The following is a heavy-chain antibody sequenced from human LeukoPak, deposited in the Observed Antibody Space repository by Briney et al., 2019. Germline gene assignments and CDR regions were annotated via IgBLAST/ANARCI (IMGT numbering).Heavy chain of an antibody. Sequence: PGGSLRLSCAASGFTFNCYAMRWLRPAPGQGRGGVSAIRGSGCSTYYDDSVKGRFNISRDNSKHTLYLQMNSLRAEDTAVYYCAKDTHYGPADYWGQGTLVTVSS. CDR3: AKDTHYGPADY. CDR2: IRGSGCST. CDR1: GFTFNCYA. J-gene: IGHJ4*02. D-gene: IGHD3-16*01. V-gene: IGHV3-23*01.